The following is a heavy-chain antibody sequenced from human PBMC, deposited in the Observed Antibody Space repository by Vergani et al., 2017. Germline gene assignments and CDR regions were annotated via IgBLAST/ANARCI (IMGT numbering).Heavy chain of an antibody. CDR1: GGSISSSSYY. J-gene: IGHJ3*02. CDR2: IYYSGST. Sequence: QLQLQESGPGLVKPSETLSLTCTVSGGSISSSSYYWGWFRQPPGKGLEWIGSIYYSGSTYYNPSLKSRVTISVDTSKNQFSLKLSSVTAADTAVYYCARDTDKLLWFGELLYAAAFDIWGQGTMVTVSS. CDR3: ARDTDKLLWFGELLYAAAFDI. D-gene: IGHD3-10*01. V-gene: IGHV4-39*07.